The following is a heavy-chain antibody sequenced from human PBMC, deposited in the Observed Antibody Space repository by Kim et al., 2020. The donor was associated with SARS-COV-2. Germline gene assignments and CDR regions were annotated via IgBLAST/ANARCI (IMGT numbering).Heavy chain of an antibody. V-gene: IGHV3-30*04. CDR1: GFTFSRYA. Sequence: GGSLRLSCAASGFTFSRYAMHWVRQAPGKGLEWVAFISHDGSNKYYTDSVKGRLTISRDDSKNTLYLQMNSLKPEDTAVYYCARDDYAAAAASWDLRNEGFDFWGQGTLVTVSS. CDR3: ARDDYAAAAASWDLRNEGFDF. J-gene: IGHJ3*01. CDR2: ISHDGSNK. D-gene: IGHD3-16*01.